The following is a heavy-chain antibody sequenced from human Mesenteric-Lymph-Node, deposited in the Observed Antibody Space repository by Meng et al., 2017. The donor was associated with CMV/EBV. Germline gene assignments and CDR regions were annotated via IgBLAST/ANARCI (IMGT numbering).Heavy chain of an antibody. J-gene: IGHJ4*02. Sequence: GESLKISCAASGFTFSDYYMSWIRQAPGKGLEWVSYISSSAEIIYYADSVKGRFTISRDNAKNSLFLQMNSLRSEDTAVYYCAKVRDFHSSSWRDGLDYWGQGTLVTVSS. CDR1: GFTFSDYY. CDR3: AKVRDFHSSSWRDGLDY. D-gene: IGHD6-13*01. CDR2: ISSSAEII. V-gene: IGHV3-11*01.